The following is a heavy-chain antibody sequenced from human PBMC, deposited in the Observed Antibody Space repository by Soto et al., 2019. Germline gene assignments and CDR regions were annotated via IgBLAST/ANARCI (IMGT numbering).Heavy chain of an antibody. D-gene: IGHD2-2*01. CDR2: IYYSGST. V-gene: IGHV4-59*01. J-gene: IGHJ6*02. Sequence: SETLSLTCTVSGGSISSYYWSWIRQPPGKGLEWIGYIYYSGSTNYNPSLKSRVTISVDTSKNQFSLKLSSVTAADTAVYYCAIGLSNQRYYYGMDVWGQGTTVTVSS. CDR3: AIGLSNQRYYYGMDV. CDR1: GGSISSYY.